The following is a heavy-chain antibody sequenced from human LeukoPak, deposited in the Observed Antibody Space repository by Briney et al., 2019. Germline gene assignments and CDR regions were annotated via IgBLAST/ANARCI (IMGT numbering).Heavy chain of an antibody. Sequence: GGSLRLSCAASGYTFSSYWMSWVRQAPGKGLEWVATIKEDGSQKYSVTGRFTISRDNAKKSLDLQMSSLRAEDTAVYYCARVLKLPGAVYAGIFDYWGRGTLVTVSS. D-gene: IGHD2-2*01. CDR1: GYTFSSYW. CDR3: ARVLKLPGAVYAGIFDY. V-gene: IGHV3-7*01. J-gene: IGHJ4*02. CDR2: IKEDGSQK.